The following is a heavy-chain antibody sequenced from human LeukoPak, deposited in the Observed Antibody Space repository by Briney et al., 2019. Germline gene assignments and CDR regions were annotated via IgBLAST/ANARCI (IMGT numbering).Heavy chain of an antibody. CDR1: GGSISSYY. CDR3: ARAGLGGTVTIDY. Sequence: PSETLSLTCTVSGGSISSYYWSWIRQPPGKGLEWIGYIYYSGSTNYNPSLKSRVTISVDTSKNQFSLKLSSVTAADTAVYYCARAGLGGTVTIDYWGQGTLVTVSS. J-gene: IGHJ4*02. D-gene: IGHD4-17*01. V-gene: IGHV4-59*01. CDR2: IYYSGST.